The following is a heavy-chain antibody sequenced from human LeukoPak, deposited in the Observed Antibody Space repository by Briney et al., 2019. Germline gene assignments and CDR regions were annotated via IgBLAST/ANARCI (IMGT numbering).Heavy chain of an antibody. J-gene: IGHJ4*02. D-gene: IGHD6-13*01. Sequence: GGSLRLSCAASGFTLTAYSINWVRQAPGKELEGIAYMSSSMNTIYYADAVKGRFTVSGDNANNSVHLQMSSLRAEDTAVYYCARDPQQLGRLDYWGQGTLVTVSS. CDR3: ARDPQQLGRLDY. CDR2: MSSSMNTI. CDR1: GFTLTAYS. V-gene: IGHV3-48*04.